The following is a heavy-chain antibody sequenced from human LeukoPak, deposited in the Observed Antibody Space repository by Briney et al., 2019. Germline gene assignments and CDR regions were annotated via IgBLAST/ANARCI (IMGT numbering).Heavy chain of an antibody. D-gene: IGHD1-26*01. CDR1: GGSISNYY. V-gene: IGHV4-59*01. J-gene: IGHJ6*02. CDR2: IYYSGST. CDR3: TKVGGTNYSCCGFDV. Sequence: PSETLSLTCTVSGGSISNYYWSRIRQPPGQGLEWIGYIYYSGSTNYNPSLKSRVTISVDTSKNQFSLKLSSVTAADPAVCYCTKVGGTNYSCCGFDVWGQGAPVTVSS.